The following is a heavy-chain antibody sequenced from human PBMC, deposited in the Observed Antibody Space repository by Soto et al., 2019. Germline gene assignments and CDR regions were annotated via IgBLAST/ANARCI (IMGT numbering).Heavy chain of an antibody. CDR3: ATNGAPNYYYYGMDV. J-gene: IGHJ6*02. CDR2: ISGYNGDT. V-gene: IGHV1-18*01. D-gene: IGHD2-8*01. Sequence: QGQLVQSGPEAKKPGASVKVSCKASGYTFSTYGLSWVRQAPGQGLAWMGWISGYNGDTKYAQKVQGRDTMTTDTSTCTAYMEMRSLTSDDTARYYCATNGAPNYYYYGMDVWGHGTMVTVSS. CDR1: GYTFSTYG.